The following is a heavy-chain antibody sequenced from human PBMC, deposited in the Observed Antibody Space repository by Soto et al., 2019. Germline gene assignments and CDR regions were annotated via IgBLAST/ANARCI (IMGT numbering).Heavy chain of an antibody. CDR3: AGEGRSGSFDY. V-gene: IGHV3-33*01. D-gene: IGHD3-10*01. CDR2: IWYDGSNK. CDR1: GFTFSSYG. J-gene: IGHJ4*02. Sequence: QVQLVESGGGVVQPGRSLRLSCAASGFTFSSYGMHWVRQAPGKGLEWVAVIWYDGSNKYYADSVKGRFTISRDNSKNTLYLQMNSLRAEDTAVYYCAGEGRSGSFDYWGQGTLVTVSS.